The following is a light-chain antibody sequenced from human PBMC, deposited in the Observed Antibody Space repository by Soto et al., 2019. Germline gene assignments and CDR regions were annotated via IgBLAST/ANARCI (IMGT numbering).Light chain of an antibody. Sequence: EIVLTQSPGTLSLSPRERATRSCRASQSVSSNYLVWYQQKPGQAPRLLIYGASSRATGIPDRFSASGSGTDFTLTISTLEPEDFAVYYCQQYGSSPTCTFGQGTKVEIK. CDR3: QQYGSSPTCT. CDR2: GAS. V-gene: IGKV3-20*01. CDR1: QSVSSNY. J-gene: IGKJ1*01.